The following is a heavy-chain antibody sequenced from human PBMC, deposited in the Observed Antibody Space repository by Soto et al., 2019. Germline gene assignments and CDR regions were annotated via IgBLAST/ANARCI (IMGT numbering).Heavy chain of an antibody. CDR3: AMDYGDRPEYFKH. Sequence: QVQLVQSGPDLKRPGASMKVSCKASGYTLTSYGISWARQAPGQGLEWMAWISPLKGRTQYSQKAQGRVTLSTDTSSNTVYMEMTTLRVDDTAVYYCAMDYGDRPEYFKHWGQGTLVTVS. J-gene: IGHJ1*01. CDR1: GYTLTSYG. D-gene: IGHD4-17*01. V-gene: IGHV1-18*04. CDR2: ISPLKGRT.